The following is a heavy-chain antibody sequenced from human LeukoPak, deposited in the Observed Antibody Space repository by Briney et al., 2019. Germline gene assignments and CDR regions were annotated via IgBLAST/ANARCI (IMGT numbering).Heavy chain of an antibody. J-gene: IGHJ1*01. CDR1: GVTFSSYW. D-gene: IGHD1-14*01. CDR3: ARDGFVNPLGY. CDR2: IKQDGSEK. V-gene: IGHV3-7*04. Sequence: GGSLRLSCSGSGVTFSSYWMNWVRQAPGKGLEWVANIKQDGSEKYYVDSVKGRFTISRDNAKNSLYLQMNSLRAEDTAVYYCARDGFVNPLGYWGQGALVSVSS.